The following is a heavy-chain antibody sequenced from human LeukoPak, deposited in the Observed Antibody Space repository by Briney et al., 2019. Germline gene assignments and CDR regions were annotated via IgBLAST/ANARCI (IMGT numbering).Heavy chain of an antibody. Sequence: GGSLRLSCAASGFTFKDYYVSWIRQAPGKGLEWVSDITSGSGNTDYADSVRGRFTISRENAKNSLYLQMNSLRAEDTAVYYCARIYNSRDSGLDVWGQGTAVTVSS. CDR1: GFTFKDYY. CDR3: ARIYNSRDSGLDV. D-gene: IGHD2/OR15-2a*01. V-gene: IGHV3-11*03. J-gene: IGHJ6*02. CDR2: ITSGSGNT.